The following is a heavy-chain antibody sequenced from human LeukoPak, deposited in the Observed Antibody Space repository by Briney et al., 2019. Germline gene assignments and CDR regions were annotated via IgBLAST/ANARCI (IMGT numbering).Heavy chain of an antibody. D-gene: IGHD5-24*01. CDR3: ARVRRRDGYNWFDP. J-gene: IGHJ5*02. CDR1: GGTFISYA. CDR2: IIPIFGTA. V-gene: IGHV1-69*05. Sequence: GASVKVSCKASGGTFISYAISWVRQAPGQGREWMGGIIPIFGTANYAQKFQGRVTITTDESTSTAYMELSSLRSEDTAVYYCARVRRRDGYNWFDPWGQGTLVTVSS.